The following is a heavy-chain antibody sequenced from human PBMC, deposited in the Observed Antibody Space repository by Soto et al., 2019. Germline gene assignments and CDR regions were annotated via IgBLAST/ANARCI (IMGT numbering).Heavy chain of an antibody. CDR3: VRTVGAAYYFDS. CDR2: IYTSGST. J-gene: IGHJ4*02. Sequence: SETLSLTCTVSGDSRSKYYWSWIMQPAGKGLEWIGRIYTSGSTNYNPSFKSRVNMSIDPSNNHFSLNLKSVTAADAAVYYCVRTVGAAYYFDSWGQGALVTVSS. D-gene: IGHD1-26*01. CDR1: GDSRSKYY. V-gene: IGHV4-4*07.